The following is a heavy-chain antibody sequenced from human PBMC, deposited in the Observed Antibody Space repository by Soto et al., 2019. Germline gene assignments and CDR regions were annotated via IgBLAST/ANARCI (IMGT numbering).Heavy chain of an antibody. CDR2: IIPIFGTA. V-gene: IGHV1-69*13. CDR3: ARLGADTAMDFYYYYGMDA. Sequence: SVKVSCKASGGTFSSYAISWVRQAPGQGLEWMGGIIPIFGTANYAQKFQGRVTITADESTSTAYMELSSLRSEDTAVYYCARLGADTAMDFYYYYGMDAWGQGTTVTVSS. CDR1: GGTFSSYA. D-gene: IGHD5-18*01. J-gene: IGHJ6*02.